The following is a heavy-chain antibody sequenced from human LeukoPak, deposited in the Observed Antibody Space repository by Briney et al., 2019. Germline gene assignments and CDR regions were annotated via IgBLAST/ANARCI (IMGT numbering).Heavy chain of an antibody. D-gene: IGHD4-17*01. CDR1: GYSFTDYR. CDR2: IYPGDSET. J-gene: IGHJ5*02. CDR3: ARRRDYGAYVWFGP. V-gene: IGHV5-51*01. Sequence: GESLKISCKGFGYSFTDYRIAWVRQMPGKGLEWMAIIYPGDSETRYSPSFQGQVTISADKSISTAYLQWSSVKASDTAMYYCARRRDYGAYVWFGPWGQGTLVTVSS.